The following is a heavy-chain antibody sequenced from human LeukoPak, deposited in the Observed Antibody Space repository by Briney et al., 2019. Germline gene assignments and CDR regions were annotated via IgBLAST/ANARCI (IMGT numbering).Heavy chain of an antibody. D-gene: IGHD6-13*01. V-gene: IGHV4-4*07. J-gene: IGHJ4*02. CDR3: ARDSGYSSSCIDY. CDR1: GGSISSDY. CDR2: VSTSGDT. Sequence: SETLSLTCIVSGGSISSDYWSWIRQPAGKGLEWIGRVSTSGDTNYNPSLKSRVTMSVDTSRNQFSLKLNSVTAADTAVYYCARDSGYSSSCIDYWAREPWSPSPQ.